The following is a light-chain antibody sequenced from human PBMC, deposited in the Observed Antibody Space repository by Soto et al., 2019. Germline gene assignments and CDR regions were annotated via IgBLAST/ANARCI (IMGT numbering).Light chain of an antibody. CDR3: SSYTSSSPYV. Sequence: QSALTQPPSASGSPGQSVTISCTGTSNDVGNYNYVSWYRQHPGKAPKLMTYEVSKRPSGVPDRFSGSKSGNTASLTVSGLQAEDEADYYCSSYTSSSPYVFGTGTKLTVL. V-gene: IGLV2-8*01. CDR2: EVS. CDR1: SNDVGNYNY. J-gene: IGLJ1*01.